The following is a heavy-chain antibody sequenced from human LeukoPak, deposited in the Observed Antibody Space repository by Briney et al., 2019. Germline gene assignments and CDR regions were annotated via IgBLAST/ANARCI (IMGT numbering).Heavy chain of an antibody. Sequence: PSETLSLTCAVYGGSFSGYYWSWIRQPPGKGLEWIGEINHSGSTNYNPPLKSRVTISVDTSKNQFSLKLSSVTAADTAVYYCARGYYDSSGYWGIYYYYGMDVWGQGTTVTVSS. J-gene: IGHJ6*02. D-gene: IGHD3-22*01. CDR2: INHSGST. V-gene: IGHV4-34*01. CDR3: ARGYYDSSGYWGIYYYYGMDV. CDR1: GGSFSGYY.